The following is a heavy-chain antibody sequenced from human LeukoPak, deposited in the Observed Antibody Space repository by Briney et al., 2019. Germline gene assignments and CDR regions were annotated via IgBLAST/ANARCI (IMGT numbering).Heavy chain of an antibody. D-gene: IGHD4-17*01. CDR3: ARDRDTDYGDYEPTGFDY. Sequence: GGSLRLSCAASGFTFSSYAMHWVRQAPGKGLEWVAVISYDGSNKYYADSVKGRFTTSRDNSKNTLYLQMNSLRAEDTAVYYCARDRDTDYGDYEPTGFDYWGQGTLVTVSS. J-gene: IGHJ4*02. CDR1: GFTFSSYA. CDR2: ISYDGSNK. V-gene: IGHV3-30-3*01.